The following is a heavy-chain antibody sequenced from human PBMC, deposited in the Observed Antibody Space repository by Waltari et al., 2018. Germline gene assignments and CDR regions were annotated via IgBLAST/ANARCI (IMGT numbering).Heavy chain of an antibody. CDR1: GFTFSSYS. J-gene: IGHJ4*02. V-gene: IGHV3-21*01. CDR3: ASSPPSGY. Sequence: EVQLVESGGGLVKPGGSLRLSCAASGFTFSSYSMNWVRQAPGKGLEWVSAISSSSSYIYYADSVKGRFTISRDNAKNSLYLQMNSLRSEDTAVYYCASSPPSGYWGQGTLVTVSS. CDR2: ISSSSSYI.